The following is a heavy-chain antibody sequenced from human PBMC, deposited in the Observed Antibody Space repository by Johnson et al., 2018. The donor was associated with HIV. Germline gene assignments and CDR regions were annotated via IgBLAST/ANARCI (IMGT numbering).Heavy chain of an antibody. CDR1: GFTFDDYA. J-gene: IGHJ3*02. V-gene: IGHV3-9*01. Sequence: QLVESGGGLVQPGRSLRVSCAASGFTFDDYAMHWVRQGPGKGLEWVSGISWNGGNIGYADSVKVRFTVSRDNSKNTLYLQMNSLRAEDTALYYCARTLKWELGLPDWDSFDIWGQGTMVTVSA. D-gene: IGHD1-26*01. CDR2: ISWNGGNI. CDR3: ARTLKWELGLPDWDSFDI.